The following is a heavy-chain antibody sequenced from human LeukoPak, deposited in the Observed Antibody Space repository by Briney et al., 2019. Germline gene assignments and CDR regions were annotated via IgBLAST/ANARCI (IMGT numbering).Heavy chain of an antibody. D-gene: IGHD6-19*01. CDR1: GGSISSYY. CDR3: ACIGQWLVPGGFDY. V-gene: IGHV4-4*07. CDR2: IYTSGST. Sequence: SETLSLTCTVSGGSISSYYWSWIRQPAGKGLEWIGRIYTSGSTNYNPSLKSRVTMSVDTSKNQFSLKLSSVTAADTAVYYCACIGQWLVPGGFDYWGQGTLVTVSS. J-gene: IGHJ4*02.